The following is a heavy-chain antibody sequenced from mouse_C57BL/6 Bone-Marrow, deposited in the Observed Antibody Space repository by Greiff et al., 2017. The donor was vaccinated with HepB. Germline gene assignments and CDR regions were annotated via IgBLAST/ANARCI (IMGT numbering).Heavy chain of an antibody. D-gene: IGHD3-2*02. V-gene: IGHV1-64*01. J-gene: IGHJ3*01. Sequence: QVQLQQPGAELVKPGASVKLSCKASGYTFTSYWMHWVKQRPGQGLEWIGMIHPNSGSTNYNEKFKSKATLTVDESSSTAYMQLSSLTSEDSAVYYCARNRQLRLRFAYWGQGTLVTVSA. CDR2: IHPNSGST. CDR1: GYTFTSYW. CDR3: ARNRQLRLRFAY.